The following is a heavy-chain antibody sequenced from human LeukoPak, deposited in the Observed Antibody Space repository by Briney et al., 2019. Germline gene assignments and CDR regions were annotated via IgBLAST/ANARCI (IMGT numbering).Heavy chain of an antibody. CDR1: GGSISSHY. CDR3: ARVLRIAARRGSYYYYYMDV. J-gene: IGHJ6*03. CDR2: IYYSGST. D-gene: IGHD6-6*01. V-gene: IGHV4-59*11. Sequence: SETLSLTCTVSGGSISSHYWSWIRQPPGKGLEWIGYIYYSGSTNYNPYLKSRVTISVDTSKNQFSLKLSSVTAADTAVYYCARVLRIAARRGSYYYYYMDVWGKGTTVTVSS.